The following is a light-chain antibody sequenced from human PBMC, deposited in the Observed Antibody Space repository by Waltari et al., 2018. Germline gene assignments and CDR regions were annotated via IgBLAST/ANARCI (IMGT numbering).Light chain of an antibody. CDR1: GSDVGDFNS. CDR3: CSYAGICV. V-gene: IGLV2-11*01. CDR2: DVT. J-gene: IGLJ2*01. Sequence: QSALTPPRSVSGSRGQSVTISCTSTGSDVGDFNSVSWYQQHPGKAPRLVIFDVTKRPSGVPDRFSGSKSGTSASLTVSGLQAEDEADYYCCSYAGICVFGGGTKLTVL.